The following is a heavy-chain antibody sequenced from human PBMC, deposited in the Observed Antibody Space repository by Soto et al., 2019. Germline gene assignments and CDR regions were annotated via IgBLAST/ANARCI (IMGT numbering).Heavy chain of an antibody. CDR1: GFTFSDYY. V-gene: IGHV3-30-3*01. J-gene: IGHJ4*02. CDR3: ARGSPDSGYFVFDC. Sequence: GGSLRLSCTASGFTFSDYYMSWIRQAPGKGLEWVAVISYDGSNKYYADSVKGRFTISRDNSKNTLYLQMNSLRAEDTAVYYCARGSPDSGYFVFDCWGQGT. CDR2: ISYDGSNK. D-gene: IGHD3-22*01.